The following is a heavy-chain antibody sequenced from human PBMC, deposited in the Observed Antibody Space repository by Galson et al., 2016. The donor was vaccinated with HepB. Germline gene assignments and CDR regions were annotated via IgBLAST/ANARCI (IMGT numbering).Heavy chain of an antibody. V-gene: IGHV3-33*01. Sequence: SLRLSCAASGFTLSSYAMHWVRQAPGKGLEWVAIVWYDGSNAKHADSVKGRFTISRDNSKNTLYLQMNSLRAEDTAVYFCARCSSFCDSSGYDQHDYYNGMDVWGQGTSVTVSS. CDR3: ARCSSFCDSSGYDQHDYYNGMDV. J-gene: IGHJ6*02. D-gene: IGHD3-22*01. CDR1: GFTLSSYA. CDR2: VWYDGSNA.